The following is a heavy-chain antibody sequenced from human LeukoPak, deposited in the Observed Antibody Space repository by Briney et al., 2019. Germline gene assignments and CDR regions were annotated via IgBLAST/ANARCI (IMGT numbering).Heavy chain of an antibody. CDR2: ISYDGSNK. CDR3: AKDFLYCSSTSCYAFDY. V-gene: IGHV3-30*18. CDR1: GFTFSSYG. D-gene: IGHD2-2*01. J-gene: IGHJ4*02. Sequence: GRSLRLSCAASGFTFSSYGMHWVRQAPGKGLEWVAVISYDGSNKYYADSVKGRFTISRDNSKNTLYLQMNSLRAEDTAVYYCAKDFLYCSSTSCYAFDYWGQGTLVTVSS.